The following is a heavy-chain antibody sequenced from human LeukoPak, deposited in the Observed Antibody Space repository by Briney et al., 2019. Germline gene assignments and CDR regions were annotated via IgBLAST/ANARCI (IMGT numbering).Heavy chain of an antibody. J-gene: IGHJ6*02. Sequence: GGSLRLSCAASGCTFSSYGMHWVRQAPGEGLEWVAVISYDGSNKYYADSVKGRFTISRDNSKNTLYLQMNSLRAEDTAVYYCAKDRSGYYDFWSGYYGTYGMDVWGQGTTVTVSS. V-gene: IGHV3-30*18. CDR3: AKDRSGYYDFWSGYYGTYGMDV. CDR1: GCTFSSYG. CDR2: ISYDGSNK. D-gene: IGHD3-3*01.